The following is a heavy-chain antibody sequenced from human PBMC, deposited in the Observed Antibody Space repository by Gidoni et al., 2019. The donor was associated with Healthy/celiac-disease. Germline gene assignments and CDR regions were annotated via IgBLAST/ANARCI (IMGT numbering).Heavy chain of an antibody. V-gene: IGHV4-39*01. CDR3: ARLALIPSKYQYFQH. CDR1: GGSISRSSYY. Sequence: QLQLQESDPGLVKPSETLSLTCTVSGGSISRSSYYWGWIRQPPGKGLEWIGSIYYSGSTSYTPSLKRRVTISVDTSKNQFSLKLSSVTAADTAVYYCARLALIPSKYQYFQHWGQGTLVTVSS. CDR2: IYYSGST. D-gene: IGHD6-6*01. J-gene: IGHJ1*01.